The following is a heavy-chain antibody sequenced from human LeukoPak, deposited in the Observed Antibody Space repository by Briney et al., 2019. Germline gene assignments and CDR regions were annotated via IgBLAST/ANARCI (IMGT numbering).Heavy chain of an antibody. CDR3: ARVGPYKIMGYFDS. CDR1: GGSISSSSYY. CDR2: IYYSGST. Sequence: SETLSLTCTVSGGSISSSSYYWGWIRQPPGKGLEWIGSIYYSGSTYYNPSLKSRVTISVDTSKNQFSLKLGSVTAADTAVYYCARVGPYKIMGYFDSWGQGNLVTVSS. V-gene: IGHV4-39*07. D-gene: IGHD3-16*01. J-gene: IGHJ4*02.